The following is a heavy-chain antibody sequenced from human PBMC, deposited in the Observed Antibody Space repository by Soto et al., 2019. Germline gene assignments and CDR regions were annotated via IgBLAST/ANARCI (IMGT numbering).Heavy chain of an antibody. Sequence: SETLSLTCAVSGYSIRSGYFCGWSRQPPRKGPEWIGSMYHSGITYYNLSLKSRVTISVDTSKNQLSLKLSSATAADTAVYYCARSMYSTSAQLYYGMDVWGQGTTVTVSS. CDR3: ARSMYSTSAQLYYGMDV. CDR2: MYHSGIT. CDR1: GYSIRSGYF. J-gene: IGHJ6*02. D-gene: IGHD6-6*01. V-gene: IGHV4-38-2*01.